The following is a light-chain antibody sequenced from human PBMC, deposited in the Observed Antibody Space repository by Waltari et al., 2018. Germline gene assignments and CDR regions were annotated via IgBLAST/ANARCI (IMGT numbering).Light chain of an antibody. CDR1: RSYVGTYHL. J-gene: IGLJ1*01. V-gene: IGLV2-23*02. CDR3: CAFAGRGIYV. CDR2: EVS. Sequence: SSLTQPAPVSGSPGQSIPISCTETRSYVGTYHLLSWYQRHPGGAPKLLIYEVSERPSGVSNRFSGSKSGKTASLTISGLQAEDEADYYCCAFAGRGIYVFGTGTQVTVL.